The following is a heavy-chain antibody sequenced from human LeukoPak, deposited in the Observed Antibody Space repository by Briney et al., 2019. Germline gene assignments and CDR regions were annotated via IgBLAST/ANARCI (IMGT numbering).Heavy chain of an antibody. J-gene: IGHJ6*03. CDR2: INSDGSST. Sequence: GGSLRLSCAASGFTFSSYWMHWVRQAPGKGLVWVSRINSDGSSTSYADSVKGRFTISRDNAKNTLYLQMNSLRAEDTAVYYCARAGVGATYYYYYYMDVWGKGTTVTVSS. D-gene: IGHD1-26*01. CDR1: GFTFSSYW. V-gene: IGHV3-74*01. CDR3: ARAGVGATYYYYYYMDV.